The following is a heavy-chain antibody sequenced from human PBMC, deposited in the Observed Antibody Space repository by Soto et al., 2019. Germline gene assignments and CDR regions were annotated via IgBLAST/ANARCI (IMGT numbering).Heavy chain of an antibody. CDR2: IHYSGST. Sequence: QVQLQESGPGLVKPSQTLSLTCTVSGGSISSGDYYWSWIRQHPGEDLEWIGYIHYSGSTYYNPSLKSRVTMSVDTSKNQFSLKLSSVSAADTAVYYCARENAGWENREIDYWGQGTLVTVSS. J-gene: IGHJ4*02. CDR3: ARENAGWENREIDY. D-gene: IGHD1-26*01. CDR1: GGSISSGDYY. V-gene: IGHV4-31*03.